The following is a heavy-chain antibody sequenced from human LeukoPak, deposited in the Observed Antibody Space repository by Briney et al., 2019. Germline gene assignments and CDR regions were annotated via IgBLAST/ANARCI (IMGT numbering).Heavy chain of an antibody. V-gene: IGHV1-2*02. CDR2: ISPNSGGT. CDR3: HCSGSYYFDY. J-gene: IGHJ4*02. CDR1: GYTFTSYG. D-gene: IGHD3-10*02. Sequence: ASVKVSCKASGYTFTSYGISWVRQAPGQGLEWMGWISPNSGGTNYAQKFQGRVTMTRDTSISTAYMELSRLRSDDTAVYYCHCSGSYYFDYWGQGTLVTVSS.